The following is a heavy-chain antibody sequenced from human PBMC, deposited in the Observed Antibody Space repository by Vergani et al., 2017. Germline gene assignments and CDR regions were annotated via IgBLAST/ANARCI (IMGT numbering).Heavy chain of an antibody. CDR2: INHSGST. V-gene: IGHV4-34*01. J-gene: IGHJ4*02. CDR3: ARGIGAKDY. Sequence: QVQLQQWGAGLLKPSETLSLTCAVHGGSFSGYYWSWIRQPPGKGLEWIGEINHSGSTNYNPSLKSRVTISVDTSKNQFSLKLSSVTAADTAVYYCARGIGAKDYWGQGTLVTVSS. D-gene: IGHD1-26*01. CDR1: GGSFSGYY.